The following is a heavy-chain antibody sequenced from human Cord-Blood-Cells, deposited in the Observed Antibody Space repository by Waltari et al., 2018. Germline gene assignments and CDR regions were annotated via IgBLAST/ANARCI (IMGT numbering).Heavy chain of an antibody. D-gene: IGHD6-6*01. V-gene: IGHV3-15*01. CDR1: GFIFRNAW. CDR3: TTEGDSSSSYYYYYYMDV. Sequence: EVQLVESGGGLVKPGGSLRLSCAASGFIFRNAWMSWVRQAPGKGLEWVGRIKSKTDGGTTDYAAPVKGRFTISIDDSKNTLYLQMNSLKTEDTAVYYCTTEGDSSSSYYYYYYMDVWGKGTTVTVSS. J-gene: IGHJ6*03. CDR2: IKSKTDGGTT.